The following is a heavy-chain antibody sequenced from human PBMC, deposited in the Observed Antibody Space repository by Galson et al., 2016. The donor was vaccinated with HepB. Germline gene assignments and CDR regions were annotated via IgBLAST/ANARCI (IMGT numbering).Heavy chain of an antibody. CDR3: AKDKRGRSSAWYWYFDY. D-gene: IGHD6-13*01. CDR1: GFTFSSYA. V-gene: IGHV3-23*01. CDR2: MSDSDDI. J-gene: IGHJ4*02. Sequence: SLRLSCAASGFTFSSYAMAWVRQAPGKGLEWVSGMSDSDDIYYSPTVKGRFTISRDNSKNTVFLQLTSLRAEDTAVYYCAKDKRGRSSAWYWYFDYWGPGTLVSVSS.